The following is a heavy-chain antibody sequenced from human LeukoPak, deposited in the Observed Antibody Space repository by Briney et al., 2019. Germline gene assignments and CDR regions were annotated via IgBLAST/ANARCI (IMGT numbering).Heavy chain of an antibody. CDR1: GGTFSSYA. V-gene: IGHV1-69*13. CDR3: ARSGSYYGDAFDI. J-gene: IGHJ3*02. CDR2: IIPIFGTA. Sequence: SVKVSCKASGGTFSSYAISWVRQAPGQGLEWMGGIIPIFGTANYARKFQGRVTITADESTSTAYMELSSLRSEDTAVYYCARSGSYYGDAFDIWGQGTMVTVSS. D-gene: IGHD1-26*01.